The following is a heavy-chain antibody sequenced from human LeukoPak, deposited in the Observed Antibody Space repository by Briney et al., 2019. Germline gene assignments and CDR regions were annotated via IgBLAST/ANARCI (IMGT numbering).Heavy chain of an antibody. CDR3: AKCPSGVLRYFAPIDY. Sequence: PGGSLRLSSEASKLTFGNYRMHCARQAQGKGLEWVTVISSDGSNKYYADSVKGRFTISRDNSKNTLYLQMNSLRAEDTAVYYCAKCPSGVLRYFAPIDYWGQGTLVTVSS. D-gene: IGHD3-9*01. J-gene: IGHJ4*02. V-gene: IGHV3-30*18. CDR1: KLTFGNYR. CDR2: ISSDGSNK.